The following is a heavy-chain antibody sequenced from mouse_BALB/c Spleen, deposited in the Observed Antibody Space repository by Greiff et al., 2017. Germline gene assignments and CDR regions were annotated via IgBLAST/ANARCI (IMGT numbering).Heavy chain of an antibody. D-gene: IGHD2-1*01. CDR1: GFTFSSYA. J-gene: IGHJ4*01. V-gene: IGHV5-9-4*01. CDR3: ARVGNDAMDY. Sequence: EVKLVESGGGLVKPGGSLKLSCAASGFTFSSYAMSWVRQSPEKRLEWVAEISSGGSYTYYPDTVTGRFTISRDNAKNTLYLEMSSLRSEDTAMYYCARVGNDAMDYWGQGTSGTVSS. CDR2: ISSGGSYT.